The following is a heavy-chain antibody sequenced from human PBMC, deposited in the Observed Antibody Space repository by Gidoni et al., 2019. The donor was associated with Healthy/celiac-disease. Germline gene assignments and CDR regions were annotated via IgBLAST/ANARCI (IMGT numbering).Heavy chain of an antibody. CDR2: IRSKANSYAT. J-gene: IGHJ4*02. D-gene: IGHD1-26*01. CDR3: TSLMRNSGSYYAVGEDY. V-gene: IGHV3-73*02. CDR1: GFTFSGSA. Sequence: EVQLVEYGGGLVQHGGSRKLSCAASGFTFSGSAMHWVRQASGKGLEWVGRIRSKANSYATAYAASVKGRFTISRDDSKNTAYLQMNSLKTEDTAVYYCTSLMRNSGSYYAVGEDYWGQGTLVTVSS.